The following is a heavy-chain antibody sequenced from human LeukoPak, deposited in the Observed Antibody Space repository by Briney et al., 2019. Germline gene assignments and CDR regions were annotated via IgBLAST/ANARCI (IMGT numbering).Heavy chain of an antibody. J-gene: IGHJ3*02. Sequence: SETLSLTCAVSGVSIFSNYWWNWVRQSPGKGLEWIGQIHHSGSTIYNPSLKSRVTISVDKSRSQLSLKVDSVTAADSAVYYCARDCSGDGCYSRTLAIWGEGTMVIVSS. CDR3: ARDCSGDGCYSRTLAI. CDR1: GVSIFSNYW. V-gene: IGHV4-4*02. D-gene: IGHD2-15*01. CDR2: IHHSGST.